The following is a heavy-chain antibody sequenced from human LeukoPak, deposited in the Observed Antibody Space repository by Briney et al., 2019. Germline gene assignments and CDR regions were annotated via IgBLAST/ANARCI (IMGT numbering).Heavy chain of an antibody. D-gene: IGHD2-2*01. J-gene: IGHJ5*02. V-gene: IGHV3-21*01. Sequence: GGSLRLSCAASGFTFSSYSMNWVRQAPGKGLEWVSSISSSSSYIYYADSVKGRFTISRDNAKNSLYLQMNSLRAEDTAVYYCARDSPRGYCSSTSCYRWFDPWGQGTLVTVSS. CDR3: ARDSPRGYCSSTSCYRWFDP. CDR2: ISSSSSYI. CDR1: GFTFSSYS.